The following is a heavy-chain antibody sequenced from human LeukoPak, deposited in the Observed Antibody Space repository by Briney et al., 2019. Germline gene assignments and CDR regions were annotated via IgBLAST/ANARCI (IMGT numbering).Heavy chain of an antibody. D-gene: IGHD3-22*01. J-gene: IGHJ4*02. CDR1: GFTFSSYG. CDR2: IWYDGSNK. CDR3: AKRDTSGSFFFED. V-gene: IGHV3-33*06. Sequence: PGRSLRLSCAASGFTFSSYGMHWVRQAPGKGLEWVAVIWYDGSNKYYADSVKGRFSISRDNSKNTLYLHMNTLRAEDTAVYYCAKRDTSGSFFFEDWGQGTLVTVSS.